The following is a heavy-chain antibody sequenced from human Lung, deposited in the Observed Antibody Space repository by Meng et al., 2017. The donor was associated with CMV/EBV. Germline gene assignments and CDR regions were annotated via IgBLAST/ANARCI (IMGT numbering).Heavy chain of an antibody. V-gene: IGHV1-8*01. CDR1: GYTFTSYD. Sequence: SVXVPXXPSGYTFTSYDINWVRQATGQGLEWMGWMNPNSGNTGYVQKFQGRVTMTRNTSISTAYMELSSLRSEDTAVYYCARSLWSGIKGWFDPWGQGTXV. CDR2: MNPNSGNT. D-gene: IGHD3-3*01. CDR3: ARSLWSGIKGWFDP. J-gene: IGHJ5*02.